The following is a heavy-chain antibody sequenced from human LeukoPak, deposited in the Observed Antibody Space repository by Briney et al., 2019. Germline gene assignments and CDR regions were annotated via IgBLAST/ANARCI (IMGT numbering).Heavy chain of an antibody. CDR3: AKSGGYGLIDY. Sequence: PSETLSLTCTVSGGPISSSSYYWGWIRQPPGKGLEWIGSIYSSGSTYYNASLQSRVAISIETSKNQISLRLNSVTAADTAMYYCAKSGGYGLIDYWGQGTLVTVSS. CDR1: GGPISSSSYY. CDR2: IYSSGST. V-gene: IGHV4-39*01. J-gene: IGHJ4*02. D-gene: IGHD1-26*01.